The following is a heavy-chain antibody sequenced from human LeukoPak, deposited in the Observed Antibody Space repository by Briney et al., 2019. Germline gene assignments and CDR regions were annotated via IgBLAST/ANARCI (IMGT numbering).Heavy chain of an antibody. V-gene: IGHV4-39*01. CDR1: GGSISSSSYY. CDR2: IYYSGST. J-gene: IGHJ4*02. D-gene: IGHD3-10*01. Sequence: SETLSLTCTVSGGSISSSSYYWGWIRQPPGKGLEWIGSIYYSGSTYYNPSLKSRVTISVDTSKNQFSLKLSSVTAADTAVYYCARHGPLLWCGESDYWGQGTLVTVSS. CDR3: ARHGPLLWCGESDY.